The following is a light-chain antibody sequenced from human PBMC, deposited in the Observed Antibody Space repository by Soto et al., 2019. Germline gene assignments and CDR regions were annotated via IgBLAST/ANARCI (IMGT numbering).Light chain of an antibody. CDR2: EVS. Sequence: QSVLTQPPSASGSPGQSVTISCTGTSSDVGGYNYVSWYQQHPGKAPKLMIYEVSKRPSGVPDRFSGSKSGNTASLTVSGLQAEDEAGYYCSSYAGSNIVVFGGGTKLTVL. CDR1: SSDVGGYNY. CDR3: SSYAGSNIVV. J-gene: IGLJ2*01. V-gene: IGLV2-8*01.